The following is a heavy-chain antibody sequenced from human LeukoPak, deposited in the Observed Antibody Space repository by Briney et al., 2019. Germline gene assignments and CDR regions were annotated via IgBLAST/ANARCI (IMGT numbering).Heavy chain of an antibody. CDR2: INHSGST. Sequence: PSETLSLTCAVYGGSFSGYYWSWLRQPPGKGLEWIGEINHSGSTNYNPSLKSRVTISVDTSKNQFSLKLSSVTAADTAVYYCARHLGYCSSTSCYNYYFDYWGQGTLVTVSS. D-gene: IGHD2-2*02. J-gene: IGHJ4*02. CDR3: ARHLGYCSSTSCYNYYFDY. CDR1: GGSFSGYY. V-gene: IGHV4-34*01.